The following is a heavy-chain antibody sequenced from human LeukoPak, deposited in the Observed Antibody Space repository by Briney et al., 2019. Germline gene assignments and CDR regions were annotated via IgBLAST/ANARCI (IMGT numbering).Heavy chain of an antibody. CDR1: GYTFTGYY. CDR3: ARVTMVRGVTPFDY. D-gene: IGHD3-10*01. CDR2: INPNSGGT. J-gene: IGHJ4*02. V-gene: IGHV1-2*06. Sequence: GASVKVSCKASGYTFTGYYMHWVRQAPGQGLEWMGRINPNSGGTNYAQKFQGRVTMTRDTSISTAYMELSRLRSDDTAVYYCARVTMVRGVTPFDYWGQGTLVTVSS.